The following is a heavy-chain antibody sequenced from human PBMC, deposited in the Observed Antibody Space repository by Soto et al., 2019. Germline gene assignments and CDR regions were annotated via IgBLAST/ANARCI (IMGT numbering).Heavy chain of an antibody. CDR1: GFTFSSYA. V-gene: IGHV3-23*01. D-gene: IGHD1-7*01. J-gene: IGHJ4*02. CDR2: ISGSGGST. Sequence: EVQLLESGGGLVQPGGSLRLSCAASGFTFSSYAMSWVRQAPGKGLEWVSAISGSGGSTYYADSVKGRLTISRDNSKNTLYLQMNSLRAEDTAVYYCAKFGFGGGTTPPADYWGQGTLVTVSS. CDR3: AKFGFGGGTTPPADY.